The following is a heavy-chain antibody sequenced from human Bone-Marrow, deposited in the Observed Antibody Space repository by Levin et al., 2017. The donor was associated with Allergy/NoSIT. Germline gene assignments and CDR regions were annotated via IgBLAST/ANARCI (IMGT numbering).Heavy chain of an antibody. D-gene: IGHD1-26*01. CDR2: IYWDNDK. J-gene: IGHJ4*02. V-gene: IGHV2-5*02. Sequence: SGPTLVKPTQTLSLTCTFSGFSLSSSPVGVAWIRQPPGKALQWLAVIYWDNDKRYTPSLRSRLTITKDTSKNQVVLTVTDMDPADTATYFCAHRDRAGSRVGWETFYLDYWARESWSPSP. CDR3: AHRDRAGSRVGWETFYLDY. CDR1: GFSLSSSPVG.